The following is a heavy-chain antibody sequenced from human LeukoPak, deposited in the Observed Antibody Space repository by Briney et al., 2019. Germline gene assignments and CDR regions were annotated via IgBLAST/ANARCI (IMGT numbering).Heavy chain of an antibody. J-gene: IGHJ4*02. CDR2: ISSSSDYI. V-gene: IGHV3-21*06. Sequence: GGSLRLSCATSGFTSRTYSMNWVRQAPGKGLEWVSSISSSSDYIYYADSVKGRFTISRDNAKNSMYLQMNSLRAEDTAVYYCARRAMTERGHSYGLDYWGQGTLVTVSS. CDR3: ARRAMTERGHSYGLDY. D-gene: IGHD5-18*01. CDR1: GFTSRTYS.